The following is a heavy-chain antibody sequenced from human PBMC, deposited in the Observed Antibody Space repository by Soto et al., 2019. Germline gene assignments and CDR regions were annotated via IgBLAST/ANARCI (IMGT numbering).Heavy chain of an antibody. Sequence: SETLSLTCTVSGGSISSGDYYWSWIRQPPGKGLEWIGYIYYSGSTYYNPSLKSRVTISVDTSKNQFSLKLSSVTAADTAVYYCGRGSGLNWFDPWGQGTLVTVS. V-gene: IGHV4-30-4*01. D-gene: IGHD3-10*01. CDR2: IYYSGST. J-gene: IGHJ5*02. CDR1: GGSISSGDYY. CDR3: GRGSGLNWFDP.